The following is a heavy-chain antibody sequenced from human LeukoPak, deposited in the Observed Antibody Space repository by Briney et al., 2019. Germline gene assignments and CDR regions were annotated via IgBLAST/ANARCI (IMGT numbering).Heavy chain of an antibody. J-gene: IGHJ1*01. Sequence: GGSLRLSCAASGFTFSDYYMSWIRQAPGKGLEWVSYISSSGSTIYYADSAKGRFTISRDNAKNSLYLQMNSLRAEDTAVYYCSRVGGSSGWPEYFQHWGQGTLVTVSS. CDR1: GFTFSDYY. CDR3: SRVGGSSGWPEYFQH. CDR2: ISSSGSTI. V-gene: IGHV3-11*04. D-gene: IGHD6-19*01.